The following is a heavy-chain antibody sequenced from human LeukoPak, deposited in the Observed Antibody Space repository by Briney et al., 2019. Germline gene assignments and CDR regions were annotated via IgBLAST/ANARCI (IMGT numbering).Heavy chain of an antibody. Sequence: GGSLRLFCAASGFTFSSYWMSWVRQAPGKGLEWVANIKQDGSEKYYVDSVKGRFTISRDNAKNSLYLQMNSLRAEDTAVYYCARDWNNPSYYYYYYYGMDVWGQGTTVTVSS. CDR2: IKQDGSEK. CDR3: ARDWNNPSYYYYYYYGMDV. D-gene: IGHD3-22*01. J-gene: IGHJ6*02. V-gene: IGHV3-7*01. CDR1: GFTFSSYW.